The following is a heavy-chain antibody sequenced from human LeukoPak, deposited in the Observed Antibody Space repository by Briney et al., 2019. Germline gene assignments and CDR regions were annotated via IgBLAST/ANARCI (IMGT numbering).Heavy chain of an antibody. CDR2: INHSGST. CDR1: GGSFSRYY. CDR3: AGAYCGGDCYSGRTFDI. J-gene: IGHJ3*02. V-gene: IGHV4-34*01. D-gene: IGHD2-21*02. Sequence: SDTLSLTCAVNGGSFSRYYWSWIRQPPGKGLEWIGEINHSGSTNYKPSLKSRVTISVDKSKNQFSLKLSSVTAADTAVYYCAGAYCGGDCYSGRTFDIWGQGTTVTVSS.